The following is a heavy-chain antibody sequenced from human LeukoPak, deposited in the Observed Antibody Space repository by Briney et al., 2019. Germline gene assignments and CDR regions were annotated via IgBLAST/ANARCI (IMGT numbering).Heavy chain of an antibody. CDR2: IYYSGST. V-gene: IGHV4-59*01. Sequence: SETLSLTCTVSDDFIRSYYWIWMRQPPRKGLEWIGYIYYSGSTNYNPSLKSRVTISVDTSKNHVFLKLSSVTAADTAVYYCARRVSSGYYYYDHWGQGILVTVSS. D-gene: IGHD3-22*01. CDR3: ARRVSSGYYYYDH. CDR1: DDFIRSYY. J-gene: IGHJ4*02.